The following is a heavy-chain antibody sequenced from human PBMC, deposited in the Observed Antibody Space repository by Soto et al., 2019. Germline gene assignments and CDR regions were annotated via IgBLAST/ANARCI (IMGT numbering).Heavy chain of an antibody. J-gene: IGHJ6*03. CDR1: GYTFTSYY. D-gene: IGHD2-2*01. Sequence: GASVKVSCKASGYTFTSYYINWVRQATGQGLEWMGWMNPNSGNTGYAQKFQGRVTMTRNTSISTAYMELSSLRSEDTAVYYCARATRYCSSTSCRGNHYYYYMDVWGKGTTVTVSS. V-gene: IGHV1-8*01. CDR2: MNPNSGNT. CDR3: ARATRYCSSTSCRGNHYYYYMDV.